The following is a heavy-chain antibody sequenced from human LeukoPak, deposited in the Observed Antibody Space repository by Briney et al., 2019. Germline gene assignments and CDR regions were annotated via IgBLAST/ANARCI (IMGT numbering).Heavy chain of an antibody. CDR2: ISAYNGNT. J-gene: IGHJ6*04. CDR3: SRGADYYGSGSRDYGMDV. D-gene: IGHD3-10*01. V-gene: IGHV1-18*04. Sequence: ASVKVSCKASGYTFTSYGFSWVRQPPGQELEGMGLISAYNGNTNNAHKLQGRVTMTTDTSTSTASMELRSLRSDDTAAYFCSRGADYYGSGSRDYGMDVWGKGTTVTVSS. CDR1: GYTFTSYG.